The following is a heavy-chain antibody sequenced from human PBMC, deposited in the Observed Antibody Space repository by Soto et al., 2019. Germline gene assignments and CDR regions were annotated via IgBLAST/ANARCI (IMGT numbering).Heavy chain of an antibody. D-gene: IGHD4-17*01. Sequence: DSVKVSCKASGYTFTSYAMHWVRQAPGQRLEWMGWINAGNGNTKYSQKFQGRVTITRDTSASTAYMELSSLRSEDTAVYYCARDIDAPRMVTTWMFGYWGQGTLVTVSP. CDR2: INAGNGNT. CDR1: GYTFTSYA. CDR3: ARDIDAPRMVTTWMFGY. J-gene: IGHJ4*02. V-gene: IGHV1-3*01.